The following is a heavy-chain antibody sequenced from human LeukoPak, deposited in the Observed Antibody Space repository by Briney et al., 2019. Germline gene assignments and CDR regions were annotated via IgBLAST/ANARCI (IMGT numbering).Heavy chain of an antibody. CDR1: GFTFNSYA. V-gene: IGHV3-30-3*01. Sequence: GRSLRLSCAASGFTFNSYAMHWVRQAPGKGLEWVAVISSDGTNNYYADSVKGRFTISRDNSKNTLYLQVNSLRAEDTAVYYCARDRYSSGWYGDFDCWGQGTLVTVSS. CDR2: ISSDGTNN. D-gene: IGHD6-19*01. CDR3: ARDRYSSGWYGDFDC. J-gene: IGHJ4*02.